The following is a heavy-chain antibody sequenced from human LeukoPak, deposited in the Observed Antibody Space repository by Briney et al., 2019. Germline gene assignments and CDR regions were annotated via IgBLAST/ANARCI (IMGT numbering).Heavy chain of an antibody. Sequence: GGSLRLSCTASGFTFSNSWMSWVRQAPGKGLEWIGRIKSKTDGGTTDYAAPVKGRFTISRDDSKNTLFLQMNSLKTEDTAVYYCTTIKLGNFDYWGQGILVTVSS. CDR3: TTIKLGNFDY. CDR1: GFTFSNSW. V-gene: IGHV3-15*01. CDR2: IKSKTDGGTT. J-gene: IGHJ4*02. D-gene: IGHD3-3*02.